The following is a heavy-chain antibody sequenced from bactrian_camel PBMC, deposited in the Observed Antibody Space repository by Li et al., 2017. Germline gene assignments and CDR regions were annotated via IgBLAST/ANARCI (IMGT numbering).Heavy chain of an antibody. D-gene: IGHD1*01. CDR1: FSFTGGYC. CDR2: IGMDGRT. Sequence: VQLVESGGGSVQAGGSLRLSCAASFSFTGGYCMSWFRQPPGKEREGVAAIGMDGRTFHAESVKGRFTISKDISRNALYLEMTKLEPEDTAMYYCAADPQWAASLSRSLSTRDFGYWGQGTQVTVS. V-gene: IGHV3S67*01. CDR3: AADPQWAASLSRSLSTRDFGY. J-gene: IGHJ6*01.